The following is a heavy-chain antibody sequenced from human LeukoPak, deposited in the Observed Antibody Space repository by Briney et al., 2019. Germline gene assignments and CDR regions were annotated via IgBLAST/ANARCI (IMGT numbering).Heavy chain of an antibody. D-gene: IGHD3-3*01. CDR2: ISGSGGST. J-gene: IGHJ4*02. Sequence: GGSLRLSCAASGFTFSSYAMSWVRQAPGEGLEWVSAISGSGGSTYYADSVKGRFTISRDNSKNTLYLQMNSLRAEDTAVYYCAKNFWSGYYLDYWGQGTLVTVSS. CDR1: GFTFSSYA. CDR3: AKNFWSGYYLDY. V-gene: IGHV3-23*01.